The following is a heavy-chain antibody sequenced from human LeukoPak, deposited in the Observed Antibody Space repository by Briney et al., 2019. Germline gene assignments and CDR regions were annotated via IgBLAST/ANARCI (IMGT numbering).Heavy chain of an antibody. J-gene: IGHJ4*02. CDR1: GGTFTSYA. CDR3: ARDSDY. Sequence: GASVKVSCKAAGGTFTSYAISWVRQAPGQGLEWMGGSIPIFGTANSAQKFQGRVTITTDESTSTAYMALSSLRSEDTAVYYCARDSDYWGQGTLVTVSS. CDR2: SIPIFGTA. V-gene: IGHV1-69*05.